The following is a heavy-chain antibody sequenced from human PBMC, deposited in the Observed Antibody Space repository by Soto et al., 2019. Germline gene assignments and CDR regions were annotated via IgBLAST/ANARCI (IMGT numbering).Heavy chain of an antibody. J-gene: IGHJ5*02. V-gene: IGHV4-39*01. Sequence: PSETLSRTCTVSGGSISSSSYYWVWIRQPPGKGLEWIGSIYYSGTTYYNPSLKSRVTISVDTSKNQFSLKLRSVTAADTAVYYCARQSPDYLGSVGWFDPWGQGPLVTVSS. CDR3: ARQSPDYLGSVGWFDP. D-gene: IGHD1-26*01. CDR1: GGSISSSSYY. CDR2: IYYSGTT.